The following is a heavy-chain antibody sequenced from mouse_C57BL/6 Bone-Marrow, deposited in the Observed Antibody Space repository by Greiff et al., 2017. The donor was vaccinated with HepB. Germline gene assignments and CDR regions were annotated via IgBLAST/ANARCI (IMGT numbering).Heavy chain of an antibody. Sequence: VMLVESGPGLVQPSQSLSITCTVSGFSLTSYGVHWVRQSPGKGLEWLGVIWSGGSTDYNAAFISRLSISKDNSKSQVFFKMNSLQADDTAIYYCATSYYGSPFYYAMDYWGQGTSVTVSS. V-gene: IGHV2-2*01. CDR1: GFSLTSYG. CDR2: IWSGGST. D-gene: IGHD1-1*01. CDR3: ATSYYGSPFYYAMDY. J-gene: IGHJ4*01.